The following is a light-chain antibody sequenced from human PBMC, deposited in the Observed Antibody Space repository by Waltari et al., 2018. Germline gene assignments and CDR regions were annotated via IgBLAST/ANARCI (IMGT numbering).Light chain of an antibody. V-gene: IGLV3-1*01. J-gene: IGLJ2*01. CDR1: KLGDKY. CDR3: QAWDSSTVV. CDR2: QDS. Sequence: SYELTQPPSVSVSPGQTASITCSGDKLGDKYACWYQQKPGQSPVLVIYQDSKRPSGMPERVSGSNTVNTATLTISGTQAMDEADYYCQAWDSSTVVFGGGTKLTVL.